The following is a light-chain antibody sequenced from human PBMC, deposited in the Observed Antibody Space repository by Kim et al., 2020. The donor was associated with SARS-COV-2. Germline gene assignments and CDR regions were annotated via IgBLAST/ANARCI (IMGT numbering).Light chain of an antibody. CDR1: SSDIGGYNY. CDR3: SSYTSSSALYV. CDR2: DVS. Sequence: QSITISCTGTSSDIGGYNYISWYQQHPGEAPKLMIYDVSNRPSGVSNRFSGSKSGNTASLTISGLQAEDEADYYCSSYTSSSALYVFGTGNKVTVL. V-gene: IGLV2-14*03. J-gene: IGLJ1*01.